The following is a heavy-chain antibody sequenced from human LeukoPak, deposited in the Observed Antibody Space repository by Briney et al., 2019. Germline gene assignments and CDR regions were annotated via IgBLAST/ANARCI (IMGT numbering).Heavy chain of an antibody. Sequence: GGSLRLSCAASGFTFSSYWMHWVRQAPGKGLVWVSRINSDGSSTSYADSVKGRFTISRDNSKNTLYLQMNSLRAEDTAVYYCAKSVVDRNFDYWGQGTLVTVSS. CDR3: AKSVVDRNFDY. CDR1: GFTFSSYW. V-gene: IGHV3-74*01. CDR2: INSDGSST. J-gene: IGHJ4*02. D-gene: IGHD3-16*02.